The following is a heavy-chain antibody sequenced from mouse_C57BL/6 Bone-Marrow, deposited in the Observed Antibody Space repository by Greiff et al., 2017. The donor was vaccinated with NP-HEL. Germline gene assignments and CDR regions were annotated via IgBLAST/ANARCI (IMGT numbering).Heavy chain of an antibody. V-gene: IGHV1-18*01. Sequence: VHVKQSGPELVKPGASVKIPCKASGYTFTDYNMDWVKQSHGKSLEWIGDINPNNGGTIYNQKFKGKATLTVDKSSSTAYMELRSLTSEDTAVYYCASQGYYGSSPYCYFDVWGTGTTVTVSS. CDR1: GYTFTDYN. D-gene: IGHD1-1*01. CDR2: INPNNGGT. CDR3: ASQGYYGSSPYCYFDV. J-gene: IGHJ1*03.